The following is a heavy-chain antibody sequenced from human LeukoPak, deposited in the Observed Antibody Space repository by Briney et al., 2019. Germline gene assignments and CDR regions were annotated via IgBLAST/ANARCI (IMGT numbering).Heavy chain of an antibody. Sequence: GGSLRLSCAASGFTFSSYAMSWVRQAPGKGLEWVSAIRGSGGSTYYADCVKGRFTISRDNSKNTLYLQMNSLRAEDTAVYYCAKDRVVFSYYYYYGMDVWGQGPTVTVSS. D-gene: IGHD3-3*01. CDR1: GFTFSSYA. CDR2: IRGSGGST. J-gene: IGHJ6*02. V-gene: IGHV3-23*01. CDR3: AKDRVVFSYYYYYGMDV.